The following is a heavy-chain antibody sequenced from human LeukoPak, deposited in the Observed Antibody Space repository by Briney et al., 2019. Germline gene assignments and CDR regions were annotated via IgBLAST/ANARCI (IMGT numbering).Heavy chain of an antibody. CDR2: ISSNGGST. CDR1: GFTFGSYM. J-gene: IGHJ4*02. Sequence: GGSLRLSCAASGFTFGSYMMTWVRQTPGRGLEWVSNISSNGGSTYYADSVKGRFTFSRDNSKNTLYLQMSSLRAEDTAIYYCARYCSGASCYSGVDYWGQGTLVPVSS. D-gene: IGHD2-15*01. CDR3: ARYCSGASCYSGVDY. V-gene: IGHV3-23*01.